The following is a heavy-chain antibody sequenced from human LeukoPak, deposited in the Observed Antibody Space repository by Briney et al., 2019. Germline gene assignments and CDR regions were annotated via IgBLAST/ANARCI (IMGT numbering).Heavy chain of an antibody. CDR3: AKGAIAVAGSGYYFDY. Sequence: GGSLRLSCAASGFTVSSNYMSWVRQAPGKGLEWVSVIYSGGSTYYADSVKGRFTISRDNSKNTLYLQVNSLRAEDTAVYYCAKGAIAVAGSGYYFDYWGQGTLVTVSS. CDR2: IYSGGST. D-gene: IGHD6-19*01. V-gene: IGHV3-53*01. CDR1: GFTVSSNY. J-gene: IGHJ4*02.